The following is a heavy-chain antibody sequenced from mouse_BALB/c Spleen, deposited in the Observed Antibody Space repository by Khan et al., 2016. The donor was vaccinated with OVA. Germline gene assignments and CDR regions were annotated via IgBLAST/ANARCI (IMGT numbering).Heavy chain of an antibody. Sequence: EVQLQESGPGLVKPSQSLSLTCSVTGYSITSGYFWNWIRQFPGNKLEWMGYIRYDGNSNYNPSLKNRISITRDTSKNQFFLKLNSVTPEDTATXYYARGGSSGPAWFAYWGQGTLVTVSA. J-gene: IGHJ3*01. V-gene: IGHV3-6*02. CDR2: IRYDGNS. CDR1: GYSITSGYF. D-gene: IGHD3-1*01. CDR3: ARGGSSGPAWFAY.